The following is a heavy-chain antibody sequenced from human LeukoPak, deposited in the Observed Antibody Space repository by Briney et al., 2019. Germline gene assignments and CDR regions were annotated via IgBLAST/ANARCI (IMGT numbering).Heavy chain of an antibody. CDR3: ARRYSGSSYDAFDI. Sequence: SETLSLTCTVSGGSLSSSCYYWSWIRQPPGKGLEWFAYIYYSESTNYNPSLKSRVTISVDTSKNQFSLKLSSVTAADTAVYYCARRYSGSSYDAFDIWGQGTMVTVSS. J-gene: IGHJ3*02. V-gene: IGHV4-61*01. CDR1: GGSLSSSCYY. D-gene: IGHD1-26*01. CDR2: IYYSEST.